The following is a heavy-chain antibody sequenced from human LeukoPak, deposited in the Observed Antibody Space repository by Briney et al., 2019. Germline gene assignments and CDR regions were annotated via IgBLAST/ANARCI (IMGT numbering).Heavy chain of an antibody. CDR3: AKRGSSWLARHFDY. V-gene: IGHV3-23*01. J-gene: IGHJ4*02. D-gene: IGHD6-13*01. Sequence: GGSMRLSCAAYGFTFSSYAMSWVRQAPGKGLEWVSAISGSGGSTYYADSVKGRFTISRDNSKNTLYLQMNSLRAEDTAVYYCAKRGSSWLARHFDYWGQGTLVTVSS. CDR1: GFTFSSYA. CDR2: ISGSGGST.